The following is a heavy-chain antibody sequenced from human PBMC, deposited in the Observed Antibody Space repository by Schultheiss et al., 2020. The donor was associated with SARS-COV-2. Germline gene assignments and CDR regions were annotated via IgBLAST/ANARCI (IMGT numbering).Heavy chain of an antibody. D-gene: IGHD2-2*01. Sequence: RGSLRLSCAASGFTFSLYSMNWVRLAPGKGLESISYINTGSSSIYYADSVKGRFIISRDNAQDSLYLQMNSLRAEDTAVYYCARVHWGYCSSTSCPPPFQMDVWGKGTTVTVSS. V-gene: IGHV3-48*04. J-gene: IGHJ6*04. CDR3: ARVHWGYCSSTSCPPPFQMDV. CDR2: INTGSSSI. CDR1: GFTFSLYS.